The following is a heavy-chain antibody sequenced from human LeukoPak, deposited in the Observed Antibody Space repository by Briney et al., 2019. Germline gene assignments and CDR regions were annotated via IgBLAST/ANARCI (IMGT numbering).Heavy chain of an antibody. CDR1: GGTFSSYA. Sequence: ASVKVSCKASGGTFSSYAISWVRQAPGQGLEWMGWISAYNGNTNYAQKLQGRVTMTTDTSTSTAYMELRSLRSDDTAVYYCARDNYDILTGYPLFDYWGQGTLVTVSS. V-gene: IGHV1-18*01. CDR3: ARDNYDILTGYPLFDY. J-gene: IGHJ4*02. CDR2: ISAYNGNT. D-gene: IGHD3-9*01.